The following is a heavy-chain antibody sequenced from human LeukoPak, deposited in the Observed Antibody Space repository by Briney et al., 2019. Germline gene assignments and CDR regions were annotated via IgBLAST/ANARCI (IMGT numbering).Heavy chain of an antibody. J-gene: IGHJ3*02. CDR1: GGTFSSYA. CDR3: ARSRVPSSRWSDAFDI. V-gene: IGHV1-69*05. CDR2: IIPIFGTA. D-gene: IGHD6-13*01. Sequence: SVKVSCKASGGTFSSYAISWVRQAPGQGLEWMGGIIPIFGTANYAQKFQGRVTITTDESTSTAYMELSSLRSEDTAVYYCARSRVPSSRWSDAFDIWGQGTMVTVSS.